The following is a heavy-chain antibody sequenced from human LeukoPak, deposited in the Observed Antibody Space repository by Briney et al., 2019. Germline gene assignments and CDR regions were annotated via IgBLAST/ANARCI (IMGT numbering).Heavy chain of an antibody. Sequence: GGSLRLSCAASGFTFSSYSMNWVRQAPGKGLEWVLSISTSITYIYYADSVKGRFTISRDNSKNSLYLQMNSLRAEDTAVYYCARHGITMVRGPFDIWGQGTMVTVSS. CDR2: ISTSITYI. D-gene: IGHD3-10*01. V-gene: IGHV3-21*01. J-gene: IGHJ3*02. CDR1: GFTFSSYS. CDR3: ARHGITMVRGPFDI.